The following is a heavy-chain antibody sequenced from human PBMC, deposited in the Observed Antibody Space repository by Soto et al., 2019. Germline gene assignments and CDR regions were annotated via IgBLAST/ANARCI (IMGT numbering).Heavy chain of an antibody. CDR3: ARLAGYSSGWPYFDY. V-gene: IGHV4-31*03. J-gene: IGHJ4*02. D-gene: IGHD6-19*01. CDR2: IYYSGST. CDR1: GGSISSGGYY. Sequence: QVQLQESGPGLVKPSQTLSLTCTLSGGSISSGGYYWSWIRQHPGKGLEWIGYIYYSGSTYYNPSLKSRVTISVDTSKNQFSLKLSSVTAADTAVYYCARLAGYSSGWPYFDYWGQGTLVTVSS.